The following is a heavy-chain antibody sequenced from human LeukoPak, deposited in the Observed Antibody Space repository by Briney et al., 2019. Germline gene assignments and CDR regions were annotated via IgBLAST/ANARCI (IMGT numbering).Heavy chain of an antibody. CDR1: GGSISSYY. D-gene: IGHD6-19*01. CDR3: ARARRIAVALGSWFDP. J-gene: IGHJ5*02. CDR2: IYYSGST. V-gene: IGHV4-59*12. Sequence: SETLSLTCTVSGGSISSYYWSWIRQPPGKGLEWIGYIYYSGSTNYNPSLKSRVTISVDTSKNQFSLKLSSVTAADTAVYYCARARRIAVALGSWFDPWGQGTLVTVSS.